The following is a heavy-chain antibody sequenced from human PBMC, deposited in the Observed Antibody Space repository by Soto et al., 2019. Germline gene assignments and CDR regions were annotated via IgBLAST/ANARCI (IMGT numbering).Heavy chain of an antibody. V-gene: IGHV6-1*01. D-gene: IGHD2-8*01. Sequence: SQTLSLTCAISGDSVSTNSPTWAWLRQSPSRGLEWLGRTYYRSKWFNDYAVSVKGRISINPDTSNNQFSLQLNSVTPDDTAVYYCARLIGNSWLDSWGQGTLVTVSS. CDR2: TYYRSKWFN. J-gene: IGHJ5*01. CDR3: ARLIGNSWLDS. CDR1: GDSVSTNSPT.